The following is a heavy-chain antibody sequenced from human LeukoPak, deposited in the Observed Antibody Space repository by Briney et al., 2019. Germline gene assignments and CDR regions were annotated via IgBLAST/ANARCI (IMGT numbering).Heavy chain of an antibody. V-gene: IGHV3-11*04. CDR1: GFAFSDYY. D-gene: IGHD6-6*01. CDR3: ARVGRYSSSSGDY. CDR2: ISSSGSSI. Sequence: GGSLRLSCAASGFAFSDYYMSWIRQAPGKGLDWVSYISSSGSSIYSADSVKGRFTISRDNAKNSLYLQMNSLRAEDTAVYYCARVGRYSSSSGDYWGQGTLVTVSS. J-gene: IGHJ4*02.